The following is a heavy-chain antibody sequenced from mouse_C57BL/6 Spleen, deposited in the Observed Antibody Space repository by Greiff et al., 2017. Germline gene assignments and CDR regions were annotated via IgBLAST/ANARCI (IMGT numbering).Heavy chain of an antibody. V-gene: IGHV2-5*01. CDR2: IWRGGST. CDR3: ATYWDEDYYAMDY. J-gene: IGHJ4*01. CDR1: GFSLTSYG. Sequence: QVQLQQSGPGLVQPSQSLSITCTVSGFSLTSYGVHWVRQSPGKGLEWLGVIWRGGSTDYNAAFMSRLSITKDNSKSQVFFKMNSLQADDTAIYYCATYWDEDYYAMDYWGQGTSVTVSS. D-gene: IGHD4-1*01.